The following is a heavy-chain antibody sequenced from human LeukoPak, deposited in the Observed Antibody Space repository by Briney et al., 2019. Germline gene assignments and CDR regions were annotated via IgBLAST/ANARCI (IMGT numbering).Heavy chain of an antibody. CDR3: ARSPSSYYYYYYMDV. J-gene: IGHJ6*03. V-gene: IGHV3-30*04. CDR1: GFTFSNYA. CDR2: ISYDGSNK. D-gene: IGHD2/OR15-2a*01. Sequence: GGSLRLSCAASGFTFSNYAMHWVRQAPGKGLEWVAIISYDGSNKYYADSVKGRFTISRDNSKNTLYLQMNSLRAEDTAVYYCARSPSSYYYYYYMDVWGKGTTVTISS.